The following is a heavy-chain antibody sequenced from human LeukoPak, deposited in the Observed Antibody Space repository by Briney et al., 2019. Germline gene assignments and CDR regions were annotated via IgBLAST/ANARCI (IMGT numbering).Heavy chain of an antibody. J-gene: IGHJ4*02. V-gene: IGHV1-8*01. CDR1: GYTFTSYD. D-gene: IGHD3-22*01. Sequence: ASVKVSCKASGYTFTSYDINWVRQATGQGLEWMEWMNPNSGNTGYAQKFQGRVTMTRNTSISTAYMELSSLRSEDTAVYYCASHRGNYYDSSGYYDHGDYWGQGTLVTVSS. CDR3: ASHRGNYYDSSGYYDHGDY. CDR2: MNPNSGNT.